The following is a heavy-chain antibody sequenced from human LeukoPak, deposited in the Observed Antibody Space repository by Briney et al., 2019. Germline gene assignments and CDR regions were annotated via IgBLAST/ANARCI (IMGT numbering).Heavy chain of an antibody. CDR3: ARSAYGYGEVYFDY. CDR1: GFTVSSNY. CDR2: IYSGGST. D-gene: IGHD4-17*01. V-gene: IGHV3-53*04. Sequence: GGSLRLSCAASGFTVSSNYMSWVRQAPGKGLEWVSDIYSGGSTYYADSVKGRVTISRHNSKNTLYLQMNSLRAEDTAVYYCARSAYGYGEVYFDYWGQGTLVTVSS. J-gene: IGHJ4*02.